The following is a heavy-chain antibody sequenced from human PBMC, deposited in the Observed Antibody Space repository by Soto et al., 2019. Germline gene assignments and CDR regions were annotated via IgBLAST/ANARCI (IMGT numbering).Heavy chain of an antibody. CDR1: GGSISSSTYY. CDR2: IYYSGRT. V-gene: IGHV4-39*01. CDR3: VRSDSRGYGSWFDP. J-gene: IGHJ5*02. Sequence: QLQLQESGPGLVKPSETLSLTCTVSGGSISSSTYYWGWIRQPPGKGLEWIGSIYYSGRTYNNPYLKSRVTISVDTSKNQFSLKLSSVTAADTAVYYCVRSDSRGYGSWFDPWGQGSLVTVSS. D-gene: IGHD3-22*01.